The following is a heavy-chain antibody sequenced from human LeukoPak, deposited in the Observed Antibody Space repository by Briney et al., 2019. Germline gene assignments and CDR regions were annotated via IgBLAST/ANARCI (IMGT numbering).Heavy chain of an antibody. CDR3: ARDNYLGYFDY. CDR2: INAGNGNT. J-gene: IGHJ4*02. CDR1: GYTFTSYA. D-gene: IGHD5-24*01. V-gene: IGHV1-3*03. Sequence: ASVKASCKASGYTFTSYAMHWVRQAPGQRLEWMGWINAGNGNTKYSQEFQGRVTITRDTSASTAYVELSSLRSEDMAVYYCARDNYLGYFDYWGQGTLVTVSS.